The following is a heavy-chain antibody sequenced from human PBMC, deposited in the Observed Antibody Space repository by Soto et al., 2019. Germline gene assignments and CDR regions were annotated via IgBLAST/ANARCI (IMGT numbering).Heavy chain of an antibody. CDR1: GFTFSSYN. V-gene: IGHV3-30-3*01. D-gene: IGHD3-10*01. CDR3: ARDGYNRGGFDY. CDR2: ISFDGANK. J-gene: IGHJ4*02. Sequence: QVQLVESGGGVVPPGGSLRVSCVASGFTFSSYNMHWVRQAPGEGLEWVAVISFDGANKFYADSVKGRFTISRDISRDALYLQMRSLRDEDTAIYYCARDGYNRGGFDYWGQGTLVTVSS.